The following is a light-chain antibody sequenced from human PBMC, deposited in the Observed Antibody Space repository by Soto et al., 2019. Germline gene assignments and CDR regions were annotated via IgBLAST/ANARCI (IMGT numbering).Light chain of an antibody. V-gene: IGKV3-20*01. CDR3: QQYGSLHPNT. CDR2: GAS. J-gene: IGKJ5*01. CDR1: QSVSSSY. Sequence: EIVLTQSPGTLSLSPGERATLSCRASQSVSSSYLAWYQQKPGQAPRLLIYGASSRATGIPDRFSGSGSGTDFNLTISRLEPEDFAVYYCQQYGSLHPNTFGQGTRLEIK.